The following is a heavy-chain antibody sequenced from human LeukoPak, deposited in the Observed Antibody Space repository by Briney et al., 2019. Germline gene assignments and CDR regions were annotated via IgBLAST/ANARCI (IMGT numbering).Heavy chain of an antibody. Sequence: PGGSLRLSCTASGFTFGDYAMSWVRQAPGKGLEWVSFIRSKAYGGTTEYAASVKGRFTISRDDSKSIAYLQMNSLKTEDTAVYYCTRVLHYYYGMDVWGQGTTVTVSS. CDR2: IRSKAYGGTT. CDR1: GFTFGDYA. CDR3: TRVLHYYYGMDV. V-gene: IGHV3-49*04. J-gene: IGHJ6*02.